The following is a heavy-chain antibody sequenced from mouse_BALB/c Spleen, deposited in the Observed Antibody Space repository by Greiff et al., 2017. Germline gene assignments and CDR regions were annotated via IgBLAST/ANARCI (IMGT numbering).Heavy chain of an antibody. D-gene: IGHD2-10*01. Sequence: EVQGVESGGGLVKPGGSLKLSCAASGFAFSSYDMSWVRQTPEKRLEWVAYISSGGGSTYYPDTVKGRFTISRDNAKNTLYLQMSSLKSEDTAMYYCARQPFYGNYWYFDVWGAGTTVTVSS. J-gene: IGHJ1*01. CDR2: ISSGGGST. CDR1: GFAFSSYD. CDR3: ARQPFYGNYWYFDV. V-gene: IGHV5-12-1*01.